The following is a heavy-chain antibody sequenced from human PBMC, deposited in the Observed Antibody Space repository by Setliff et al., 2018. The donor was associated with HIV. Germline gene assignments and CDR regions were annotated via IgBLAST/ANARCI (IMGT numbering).Heavy chain of an antibody. V-gene: IGHV4-34*01. J-gene: IGHJ5*02. CDR1: GGSFSGYY. CDR2: INHSGST. CDR3: ARSVRHRTVTMIVGRFDP. Sequence: SETLSLTCAVYGGSFSGYYWSWIRQPPGKGLEWIGEINHSGSTNYNPSLKSQVTISVDTSKNQFSLKLSSVTAADTAVYYCARSVRHRTVTMIVGRFDPWGQGALVTVSS. D-gene: IGHD3-22*01.